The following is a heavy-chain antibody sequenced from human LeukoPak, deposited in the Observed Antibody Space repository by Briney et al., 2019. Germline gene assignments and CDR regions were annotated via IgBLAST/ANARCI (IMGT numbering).Heavy chain of an antibody. D-gene: IGHD2-2*01. CDR3: ARERYCSSSSCPGALDI. CDR2: IKSKTDGETT. V-gene: IGHV3-15*05. J-gene: IGHJ3*02. CDR1: GLSLNYDW. Sequence: GGSLRLSCVASGLSLNYDWMSWVRQAPGKGLEWVGRIKSKTDGETTGYAAPVKGRFTISRDDSKNPLYLQMNSLETEDTAVYHCARERYCSSSSCPGALDIWGQGTEVTVPS.